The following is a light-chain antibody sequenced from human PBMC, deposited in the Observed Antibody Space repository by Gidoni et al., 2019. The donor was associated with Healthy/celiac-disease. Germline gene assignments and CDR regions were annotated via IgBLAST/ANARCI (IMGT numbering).Light chain of an antibody. CDR3: QQSYSTPFT. Sequence: DIQMTQSPSSLSASVGDRVTITCRASQSISSYLNWYQQKPGKAPKLLIYAASSLQSGFPSRFSGSGSGTDFTFTISILQPEDFATYYCQQSYSTPFTFGPGTKVDIK. CDR1: QSISSY. V-gene: IGKV1-39*01. CDR2: AAS. J-gene: IGKJ3*01.